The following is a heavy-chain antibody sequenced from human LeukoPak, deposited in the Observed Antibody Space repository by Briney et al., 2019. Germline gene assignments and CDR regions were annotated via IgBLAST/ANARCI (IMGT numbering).Heavy chain of an antibody. CDR1: GFTFNKYT. Sequence: GGSLRLSCAASGFTFNKYTMNWVRQAPGKGLEWVSSISTSSSYIYYADSVKGRFTISRDNAKNSLYLQMNSLRAEDTAVYYCARGARGSGTASDYWGQGTLVTVSS. D-gene: IGHD3-10*01. V-gene: IGHV3-21*01. CDR3: ARGARGSGTASDY. CDR2: ISTSSSYI. J-gene: IGHJ4*02.